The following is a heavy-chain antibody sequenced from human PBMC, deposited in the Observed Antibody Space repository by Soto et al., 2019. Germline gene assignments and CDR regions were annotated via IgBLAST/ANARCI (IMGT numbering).Heavy chain of an antibody. J-gene: IGHJ3*02. V-gene: IGHV4-31*03. CDR3: ARDRPRDDAFDI. Sequence: QVQLQESGPGLVKPSQTLSLTCTVSGGSISSGGYYWSWIRQHPGKGLEWIGYIYYSGSTYYNPSFKSRVTISVDTPKNQFSLKLSSVTAADTAVYYCARDRPRDDAFDIWGQGTMVTVSS. CDR1: GGSISSGGYY. CDR2: IYYSGST.